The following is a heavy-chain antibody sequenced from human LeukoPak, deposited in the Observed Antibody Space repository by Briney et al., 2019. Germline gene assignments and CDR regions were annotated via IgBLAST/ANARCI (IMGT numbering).Heavy chain of an antibody. CDR2: IIPIFGTA. V-gene: IGHV1-69*01. CDR1: GGTFSSYA. Sequence: GASVKVSCKASGGTFSSYAISWVRQAPGQGLNWMGGIIPIFGTANYAQKFQGRVTITADESTSTAYMELSSLRSEDTAVYYCARVTAMGNFYFDYWGQGTLVTVSS. D-gene: IGHD4-23*01. J-gene: IGHJ4*02. CDR3: ARVTAMGNFYFDY.